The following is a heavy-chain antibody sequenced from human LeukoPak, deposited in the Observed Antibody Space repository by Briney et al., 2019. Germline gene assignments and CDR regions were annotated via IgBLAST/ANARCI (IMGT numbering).Heavy chain of an antibody. D-gene: IGHD3-22*01. CDR3: AKGGSGYYVFDY. Sequence: GGSLRLSCAASGFTFSTYGMHWVRQAPGKGLEWISGISGSGDYAYQPDSVKGRFTISRENSKNTLYLQMNSLRAEDTAVYYCAKGGSGYYVFDYWGQGTLVTVSS. V-gene: IGHV3-23*01. J-gene: IGHJ4*02. CDR2: ISGSGDYA. CDR1: GFTFSTYG.